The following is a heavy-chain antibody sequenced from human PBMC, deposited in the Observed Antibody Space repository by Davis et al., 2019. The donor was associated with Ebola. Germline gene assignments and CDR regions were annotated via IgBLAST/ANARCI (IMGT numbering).Heavy chain of an antibody. CDR1: GGSISSYY. D-gene: IGHD5-12*01. Sequence: MPSETLSLTCTVSGGSISSYYWSWIRQPPGKGLEWIGYIYYSGSTNYNPSLKSRVTISVDTSKNQFSLKLSSVTAADTAVYYCARGSEYSGYLRWGYYFDYWGQGTLVTVSS. V-gene: IGHV4-59*12. J-gene: IGHJ4*02. CDR2: IYYSGST. CDR3: ARGSEYSGYLRWGYYFDY.